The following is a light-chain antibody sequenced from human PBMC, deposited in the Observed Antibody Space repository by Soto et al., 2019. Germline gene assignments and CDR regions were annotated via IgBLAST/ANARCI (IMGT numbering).Light chain of an antibody. CDR2: EVS. CDR3: NSYAVSNNGV. Sequence: QSALTQPASVSGSPGQSITISCTGTSSDVGGYNYVSWYQQHPGKAPKLMIYEVSKRPSGVPDRFSGSKSGNTASLTVSGLEAEEEADYYCNSYAVSNNGVFGGGTKLTVL. J-gene: IGLJ3*02. V-gene: IGLV2-8*01. CDR1: SSDVGGYNY.